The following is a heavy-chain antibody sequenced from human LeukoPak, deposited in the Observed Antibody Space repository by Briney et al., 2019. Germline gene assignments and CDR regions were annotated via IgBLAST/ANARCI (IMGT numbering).Heavy chain of an antibody. CDR1: GFTFSSYA. D-gene: IGHD3-3*01. CDR3: AKEGIFGVVIMGPHRTPPRNSFDY. CDR2: ISGSGGST. J-gene: IGHJ4*02. Sequence: QPGGSLRLSCAASGFTFSSYAMSWVRQAPGKGLEWVSAISGSGGSTYYADSVKGRFTISRDNSKNTLYLQMNSLRAEDTAVYYCAKEGIFGVVIMGPHRTPPRNSFDYWGQGTLVTVSS. V-gene: IGHV3-23*01.